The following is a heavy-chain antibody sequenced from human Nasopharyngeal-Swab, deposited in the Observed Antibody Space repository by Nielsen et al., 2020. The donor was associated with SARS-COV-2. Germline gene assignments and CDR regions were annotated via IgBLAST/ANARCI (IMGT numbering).Heavy chain of an antibody. D-gene: IGHD3-10*01. CDR1: GFSFSSYA. CDR3: AKSIDPMGYGLDV. J-gene: IGHJ6*02. V-gene: IGHV3-23*03. CDR2: IYSGGSGT. Sequence: GGSLRLSCAASGFSFSSYAMNWVRQAPGKGLEWVAIIYSGGSGTYSADSVKGRFTISRDDSSNTLYLQMSSLRAEDTAVYYCAKSIDPMGYGLDVWGLGTTVTVSS.